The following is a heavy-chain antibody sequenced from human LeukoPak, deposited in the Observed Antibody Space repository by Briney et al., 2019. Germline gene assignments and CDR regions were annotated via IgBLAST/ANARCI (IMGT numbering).Heavy chain of an antibody. V-gene: IGHV3-30*02. D-gene: IGHD2-15*01. CDR2: IRYDGSNK. Sequence: GGSLRLFCAASGFTFSSYGMHWVRQAPGKGLEWVAFIRYDGSNKYYADSVKGRFTISRDNSKNTLYLQMNSLRAEDTAVYYCAKDGADCSGGSCYWTYYYYYMDVWGKGTTVTVSS. CDR3: AKDGADCSGGSCYWTYYYYYMDV. J-gene: IGHJ6*03. CDR1: GFTFSSYG.